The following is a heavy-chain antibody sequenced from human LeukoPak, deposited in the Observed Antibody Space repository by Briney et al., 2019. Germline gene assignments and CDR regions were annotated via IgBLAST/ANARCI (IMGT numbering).Heavy chain of an antibody. J-gene: IGHJ4*02. Sequence: GASVKVSCKASGYTFTGYYLHWVRQAPGQGLEWMGWINPNSGGTNYAQKFQGSVTMTRDTSIRTAYMELSRLRSDDTAVYYCARAEVPMVRGVKPFDYWGQGTLVTVSS. CDR3: ARAEVPMVRGVKPFDY. D-gene: IGHD3-10*01. CDR2: INPNSGGT. CDR1: GYTFTGYY. V-gene: IGHV1-2*02.